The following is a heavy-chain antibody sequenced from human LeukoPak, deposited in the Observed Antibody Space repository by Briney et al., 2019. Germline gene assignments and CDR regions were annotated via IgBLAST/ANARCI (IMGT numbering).Heavy chain of an antibody. CDR2: IYYSGST. D-gene: IGHD3-9*01. CDR1: GGSISSYY. V-gene: IGHV4-59*01. CDR3: ARDRNYDILTGAPTDAFDI. Sequence: SETLSLTCTVSGGSISSYYWSWIRQPPGKGLEWIGYIYYSGSTNYNPSLKSRVTISVDTSKNQFSLKLSSVTAADTAVYYRARDRNYDILTGAPTDAFDIWGQGTMVTVSS. J-gene: IGHJ3*02.